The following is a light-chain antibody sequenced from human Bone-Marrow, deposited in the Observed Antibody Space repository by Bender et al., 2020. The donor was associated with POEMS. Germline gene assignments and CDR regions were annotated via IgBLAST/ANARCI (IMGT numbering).Light chain of an antibody. V-gene: IGLV2-23*02. Sequence: QSALTQPASVSGSPGQSISISCTGTSSDVGTYNLVSWYQLHPGKAPKLIIYEVTKRPSGVPDRFSGSKSGNTASLTISGLQAEDEADYFCCSHAGSYSLVFGTGTKVTVL. CDR2: EVT. CDR3: CSHAGSYSLV. CDR1: SSDVGTYNL. J-gene: IGLJ1*01.